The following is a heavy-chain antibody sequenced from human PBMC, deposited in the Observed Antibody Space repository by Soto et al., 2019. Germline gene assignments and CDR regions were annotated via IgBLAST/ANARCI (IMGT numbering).Heavy chain of an antibody. D-gene: IGHD5-12*01. CDR2: INSDGSST. Sequence: GGSLRLSCAASGFTFSSYWMHWVRQAPGKGLVWVSRINSDGSSTSYADSVKGRLTISRDNAKNTLYLQMNSLRAEDTAVYYCARVGGYSGYPAGYYYYYYMDVWGKGTTVTVSS. V-gene: IGHV3-74*01. J-gene: IGHJ6*03. CDR1: GFTFSSYW. CDR3: ARVGGYSGYPAGYYYYYYMDV.